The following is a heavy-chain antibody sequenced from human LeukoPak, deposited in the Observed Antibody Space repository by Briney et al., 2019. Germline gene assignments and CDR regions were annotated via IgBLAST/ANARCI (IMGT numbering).Heavy chain of an antibody. D-gene: IGHD3-22*01. V-gene: IGHV1-69*01. CDR2: IIPIFGTA. CDR3: ARRALYGSSGYPNVGYYYYGMDV. J-gene: IGHJ6*02. CDR1: GGTFSSYA. Sequence: SVKVSCKASGGTFSSYAISWVRQAPGQGLEWMGGIIPIFGTANYAQKFQGRVTITADESTSTAYMELSSLRSEDTAVYYCARRALYGSSGYPNVGYYYYGMDVWGQGTTVTVSS.